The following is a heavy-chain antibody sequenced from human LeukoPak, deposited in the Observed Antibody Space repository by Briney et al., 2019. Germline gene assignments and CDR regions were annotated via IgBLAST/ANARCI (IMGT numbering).Heavy chain of an antibody. J-gene: IGHJ5*02. V-gene: IGHV4-30-2*01. Sequence: SQTLSLTCTVSGGSISSGGYYWSWIRQPPGKGLEWIGEINHSGSTNYNPSLKSRVTISADTSKNQFSLKLSSVTAADTAVYYCARGGGTDGHRNWFDPWGQGTLVTVSS. CDR2: INHSGST. CDR1: GGSISSGGYY. CDR3: ARGGGTDGHRNWFDP. D-gene: IGHD1-1*01.